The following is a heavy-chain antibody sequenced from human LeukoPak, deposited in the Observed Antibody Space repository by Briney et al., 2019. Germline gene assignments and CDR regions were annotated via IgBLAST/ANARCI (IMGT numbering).Heavy chain of an antibody. CDR3: ARLSITMVRGVIADTYFDY. Sequence: SETLSLTCAVYGGSFSGYYWSWIRQPPGKGLEWIGEINHSGSTNYNPSLKSRVTISVDTSKNQFSLKLSSVTAADTAVYYCARLSITMVRGVIADTYFDYWGQGTLVTVSS. D-gene: IGHD3-10*01. CDR2: INHSGST. J-gene: IGHJ4*02. CDR1: GGSFSGYY. V-gene: IGHV4-34*01.